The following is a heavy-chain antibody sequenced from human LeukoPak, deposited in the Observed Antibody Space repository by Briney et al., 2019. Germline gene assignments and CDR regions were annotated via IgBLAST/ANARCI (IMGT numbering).Heavy chain of an antibody. D-gene: IGHD2-15*01. V-gene: IGHV3-7*01. J-gene: IGHJ4*02. CDR2: IKKTGSET. CDR1: KFIFSNYW. CDR3: AREDGYCSGGNCYSYFDS. Sequence: GGSLRLSCAASKFIFSNYWMSWVRQAPGKGLEWVAYIKKTGSETYYVDSVKGRFTITRDNARNSLFLQMNSLRAEDTAVYYCAREDGYCSGGNCYSYFDSWGQGALVTVSS.